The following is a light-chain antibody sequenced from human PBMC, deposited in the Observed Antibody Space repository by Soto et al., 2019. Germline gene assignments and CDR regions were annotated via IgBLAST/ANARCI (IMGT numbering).Light chain of an antibody. CDR1: QSIDTY. CDR2: VAS. J-gene: IGKJ1*01. CDR3: QQNQDIPPT. V-gene: IGKV1-39*01. Sequence: DIQMTQSPSSLSASVGDRVTVTCRASQSIDTYLNWYRQRPGQAPKLLIYVASTLQSGVPSRFSGRGSGTHFTLTISSLQPEDFATYYCQQNQDIPPTFGQGTRVERK.